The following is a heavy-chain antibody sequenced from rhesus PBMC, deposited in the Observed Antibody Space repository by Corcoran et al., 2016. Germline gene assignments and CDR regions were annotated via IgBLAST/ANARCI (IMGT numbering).Heavy chain of an antibody. CDR1: GGSISDSYR. J-gene: IGHJ4*01. V-gene: IGHV4S10*01. CDR3: ARVSSGWSDYFDY. CDR2: IYGSSTST. D-gene: IGHD6S26*01. Sequence: QVQLQESGPGVVKPSETLSLTCAVSGGSISDSYRWSWIRQPPGKGLEWIGDIYGSSTSTNYHPSLKSRVPISKDTSKNQFSLKLSSVTAADTAVYYCARVSSGWSDYFDYWGQGVLVTVSS.